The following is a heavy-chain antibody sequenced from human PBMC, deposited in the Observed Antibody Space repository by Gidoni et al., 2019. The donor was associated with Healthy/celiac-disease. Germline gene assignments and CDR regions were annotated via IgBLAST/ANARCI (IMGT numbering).Heavy chain of an antibody. CDR1: GYTFTSYY. V-gene: IGHV1-46*01. D-gene: IGHD1-26*01. Sequence: QVQLVQSGAEVKKPGASVKVSCKASGYTFTSYYMHWVRQAPGQGLEWMGIINPSGGSTSYAQKFQGGVTMTRDTSTSTVYMELSSLRSEDTAVYYCARDNRGSYQGWDENWFDPWGQGTLVTVSS. J-gene: IGHJ5*02. CDR2: INPSGGST. CDR3: ARDNRGSYQGWDENWFDP.